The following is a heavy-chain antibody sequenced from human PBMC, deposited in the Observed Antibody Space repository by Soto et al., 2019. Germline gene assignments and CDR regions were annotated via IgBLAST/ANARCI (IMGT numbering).Heavy chain of an antibody. D-gene: IGHD5-12*01. V-gene: IGHV3-30-3*01. CDR2: ISYDGSNK. J-gene: IGHJ4*02. CDR3: ARDRQRLLHELDY. Sequence: QVQLVESGGGVVQPGRSLRLSCAASGFTFSSYAMHWVRQAPGKGLEWVAVISYDGSNKYYADSVKGRFTISRDNSKNTLYLQMNSLRAEDTAVYYCARDRQRLLHELDYWGQGTLVTVSS. CDR1: GFTFSSYA.